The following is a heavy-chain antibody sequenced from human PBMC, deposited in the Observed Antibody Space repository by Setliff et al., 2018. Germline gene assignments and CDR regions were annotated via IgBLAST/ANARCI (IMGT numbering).Heavy chain of an antibody. D-gene: IGHD1-1*01. J-gene: IGHJ4*02. V-gene: IGHV1-46*01. CDR1: GYTFTSYY. CDR3: ARELQPGNPYFDY. CDR2: INPSGDTT. Sequence: ASVKVSCKASGYTFTSYYMHWVRQAPGQGLEWMGIINPSGDTTSYAQKFQGRVTITTDESTSTAYMELSSLRSEDTAVYYCARELQPGNPYFDYWGQGTLVT.